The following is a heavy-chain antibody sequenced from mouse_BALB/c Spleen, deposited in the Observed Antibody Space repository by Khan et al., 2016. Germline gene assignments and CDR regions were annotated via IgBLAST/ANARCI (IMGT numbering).Heavy chain of an antibody. CDR1: GFTFNTYA. Sequence: EVQLVESGGGLVQPKGSLKLSCADAGFTFNTYAMNWGRQAPGKGLEWVARIRSKSNNYATYYADSVKDKFTISRDDSQSMHYLQMNNLKTEDTAMYYCVRHNTTAWFAYWGQGTLVTVSA. V-gene: IGHV10-1*02. D-gene: IGHD1-1*01. CDR3: VRHNTTAWFAY. J-gene: IGHJ3*01. CDR2: IRSKSNNYAT.